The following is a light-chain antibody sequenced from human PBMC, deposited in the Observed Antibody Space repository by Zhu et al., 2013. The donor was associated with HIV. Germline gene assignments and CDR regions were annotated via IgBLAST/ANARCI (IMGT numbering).Light chain of an antibody. Sequence: SYELTQQPSVSVSPGQTASIPCSGDKLGDKYVSWYQQKPGQSPVLVIYQDNLRPSGIPERFSGSKSGTSASLAISGLQSEDEADYYCEAWDDSLRVVLFGGGTKLTVL. J-gene: IGLJ3*02. CDR1: KLGDKY. V-gene: IGLV3-1*01. CDR3: EAWDDSLRVVL. CDR2: QDN.